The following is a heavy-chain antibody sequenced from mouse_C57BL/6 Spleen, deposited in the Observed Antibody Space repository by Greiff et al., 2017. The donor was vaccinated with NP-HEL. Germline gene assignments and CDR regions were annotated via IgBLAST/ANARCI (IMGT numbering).Heavy chain of an antibody. V-gene: IGHV1-69*01. CDR3: ARSTKRGPDY. Sequence: QVQLQQPGAELVMPGASVKLSCKASGYTFTSYWMHWVKQRPGQGLEWIGEIDPSDSYTNYNQKFKGKSTLTVDKSSSTAYMQLSSLTSADSAVYYCARSTKRGPDYWGQGTTLTVSS. J-gene: IGHJ2*01. CDR1: GYTFTSYW. D-gene: IGHD1-3*01. CDR2: IDPSDSYT.